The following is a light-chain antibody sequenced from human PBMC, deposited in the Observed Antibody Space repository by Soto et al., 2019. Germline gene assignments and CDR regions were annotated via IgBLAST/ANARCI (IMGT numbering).Light chain of an antibody. J-gene: IGKJ4*01. CDR1: QSVSSSY. Sequence: ELVLTQSPGTLSLSPGERATLSCRASQSVSSSYLAWYQQKPGQAPRLLIYGASSRDTGIPDRFSGSGSGTDFTLTISRLEPEDFAVYYCQQYGSSPLTFGGGTKVEIK. CDR3: QQYGSSPLT. CDR2: GAS. V-gene: IGKV3-20*01.